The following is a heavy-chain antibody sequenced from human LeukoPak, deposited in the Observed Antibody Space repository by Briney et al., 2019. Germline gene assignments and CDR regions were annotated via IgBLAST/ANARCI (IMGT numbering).Heavy chain of an antibody. CDR3: GRHPFGVVTANDY. CDR2: ISSSSSYI. V-gene: IGHV3-21*01. J-gene: IGHJ4*02. Sequence: GGSLRLSCAASGFTFSTYGMNWVRQAPGKGLEWVSSISSSSSYIYYADSVKGRFTISRDNAKNSQYLQMNSLRAEDTAVYYCGRHPFGVVTANDYWGQGTLVTVSS. CDR1: GFTFSTYG. D-gene: IGHD2-21*02.